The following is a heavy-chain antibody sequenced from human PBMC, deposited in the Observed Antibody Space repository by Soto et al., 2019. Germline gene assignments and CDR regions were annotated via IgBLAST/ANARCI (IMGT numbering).Heavy chain of an antibody. CDR3: AHRPRGYSYHFDY. CDR2: INPSGGST. J-gene: IGHJ4*02. Sequence: ASVKVSCKASGYTFTSYYMHWVRQAPGQGLEWMGIINPSGGSTSYAQKFQGRLTITKDTSKNQVVLTMTNMDPVDTATYYCAHRPRGYSYHFDYWGQGTLVTVSS. D-gene: IGHD5-18*01. CDR1: GYTFTSYY. V-gene: IGHV1-46*01.